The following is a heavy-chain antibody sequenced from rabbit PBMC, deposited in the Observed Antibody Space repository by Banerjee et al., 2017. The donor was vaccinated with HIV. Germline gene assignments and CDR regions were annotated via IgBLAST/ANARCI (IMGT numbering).Heavy chain of an antibody. CDR3: ARDYVDSSGYSFFNL. CDR2: IYTGSGST. D-gene: IGHD1-1*01. Sequence: QSLEESGGDLVKPGASLTLTCKASGFTLSSSYWICWVRQAPGKGLEWIGCIYTGSGSTYYASWVNGRFTISKTSSTTVTLQMTSLTAADTATYFCARDYVDSSGYSFFNLWGQGTLVTVS. CDR1: GFTLSSSYW. J-gene: IGHJ4*01. V-gene: IGHV1S40*01.